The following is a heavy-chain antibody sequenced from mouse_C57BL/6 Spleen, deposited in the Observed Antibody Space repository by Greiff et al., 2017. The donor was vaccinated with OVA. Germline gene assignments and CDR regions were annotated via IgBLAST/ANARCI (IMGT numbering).Heavy chain of an antibody. CDR3: ARGVYYGSYYAMDY. D-gene: IGHD2-2*01. V-gene: IGHV1-18*01. CDR1: GYTFTDYN. Sequence: EVQLQQSGPELVKPGASVKIPCKASGYTFTDYNMDWVKQSHGKSLEWIGDINPNNGGTIYNQKFKGKATLTVDKSSSTAYMELRSLTSEDTAVYYCARGVYYGSYYAMDYWGQGTSVTVSS. J-gene: IGHJ4*01. CDR2: INPNNGGT.